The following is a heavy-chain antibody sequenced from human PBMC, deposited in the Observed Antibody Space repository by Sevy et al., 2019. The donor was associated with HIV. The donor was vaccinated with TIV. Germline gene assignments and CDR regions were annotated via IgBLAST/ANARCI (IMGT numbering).Heavy chain of an antibody. D-gene: IGHD3-3*01. CDR2: IRRKGSGGAT. CDR1: GFTFRDYA. Sequence: GGSLRLSCTASGFTFRDYAMAWFRQTPGKGLEWVGLIRRKGSGGATDYAASVKGRFTISGDDSRGIAYLERNSLKTDDTAVYFCARDYDRRGGKYVSFDPWGQGTLVTVSS. J-gene: IGHJ5*02. V-gene: IGHV3-49*03. CDR3: ARDYDRRGGKYVSFDP.